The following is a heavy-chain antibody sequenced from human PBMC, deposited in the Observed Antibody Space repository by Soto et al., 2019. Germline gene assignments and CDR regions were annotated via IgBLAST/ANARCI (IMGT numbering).Heavy chain of an antibody. J-gene: IGHJ3*02. Sequence: QVQLVQSGAEVKKPGASVKVSYKASGYTFTSYGISWVRQAPGQGLEWMGWISAYNGNTNYAQKLHGRVTMTTDTSTSTAYMELRSLRSDDTAVYYCARHRNPEGAGEAFDIWGQGTMVTVSS. CDR3: ARHRNPEGAGEAFDI. V-gene: IGHV1-18*01. CDR2: ISAYNGNT. CDR1: GYTFTSYG. D-gene: IGHD6-19*01.